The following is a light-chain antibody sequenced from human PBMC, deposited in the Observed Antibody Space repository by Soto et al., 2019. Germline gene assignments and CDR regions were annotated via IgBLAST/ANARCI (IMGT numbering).Light chain of an antibody. J-gene: IGKJ4*01. CDR2: YAS. V-gene: IGKV3-11*01. CDR3: QQRSTWPLFT. Sequence: VLTQSPATLSLSPGERATLSCRASQTVSRYLAWYQQKPGQAPRHLIYYASNRATGVPARFSGSGSGTDYTLTISSLEPEDFAVYYCQQRSTWPLFTFGGGTKVEI. CDR1: QTVSRY.